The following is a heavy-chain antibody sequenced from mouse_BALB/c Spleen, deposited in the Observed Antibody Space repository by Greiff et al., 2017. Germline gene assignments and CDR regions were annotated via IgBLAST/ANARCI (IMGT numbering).Heavy chain of an antibody. CDR3: AREGGGNYEEVPY. D-gene: IGHD2-1*01. Sequence: DLVKPGASVKLSCTASGYTFTSYWINWIKQRPGQGLEWIGRIAPGSGSTYYNEMFKGKATLTVDTSSSTAYIQLSSLSSEVSAVYFGAREGGGNYEEVPYWGQGTTVTVSA. J-gene: IGHJ2*01. V-gene: IGHV1S41*01. CDR1: GYTFTSYW. CDR2: IAPGSGST.